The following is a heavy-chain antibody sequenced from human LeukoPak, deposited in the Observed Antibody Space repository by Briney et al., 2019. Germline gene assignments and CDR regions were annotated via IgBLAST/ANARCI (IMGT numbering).Heavy chain of an antibody. CDR1: GFTFNNYA. D-gene: IGHD1-1*01. J-gene: IGHJ4*02. V-gene: IGHV3-23*01. CDR3: ARDYPTSGIVTIFDC. Sequence: GGPLRLSCASSGFTFNNYAMTWVRQAPEKLLELVSSITASGGSTYSAASVKGRSTISSDNSKTTLYLQMSSLRAEDTAVYYCARDYPTSGIVTIFDCWGQGTLVTVSS. CDR2: ITASGGST.